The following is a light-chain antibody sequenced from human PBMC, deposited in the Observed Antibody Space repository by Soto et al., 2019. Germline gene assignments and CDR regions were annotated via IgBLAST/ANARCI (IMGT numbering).Light chain of an antibody. V-gene: IGKV3-20*01. Sequence: EIVLTQSPGTLSLSPGERATLSCRASQSVSNNYLAWFQQKGGQAPRLLIFGASSTAAGIPDRFSGSVSGTDFILTISRLEREDFAVYYCQHYGSSWTFGQGTQVEI. CDR3: QHYGSSWT. CDR2: GAS. J-gene: IGKJ1*01. CDR1: QSVSNNY.